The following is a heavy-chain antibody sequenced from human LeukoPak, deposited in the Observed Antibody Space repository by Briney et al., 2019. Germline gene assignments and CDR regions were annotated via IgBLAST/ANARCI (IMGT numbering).Heavy chain of an antibody. D-gene: IGHD3-3*01. Sequence: GESLKISCKGSGYSFTSYWIGGVRQMPGKGLEWMGIIYPGDSDTRYSPSFQGQVTISADKSISTAYLQWSSLKASDTAMYYCARSPRTYYDFWSGYYPFDYWGQGTLVTVSS. V-gene: IGHV5-51*01. CDR2: IYPGDSDT. CDR3: ARSPRTYYDFWSGYYPFDY. CDR1: GYSFTSYW. J-gene: IGHJ4*02.